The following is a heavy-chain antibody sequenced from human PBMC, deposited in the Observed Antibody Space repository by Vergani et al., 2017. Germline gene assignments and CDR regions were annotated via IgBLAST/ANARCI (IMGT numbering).Heavy chain of an antibody. Sequence: QVQLVESGGSVVQPGRSLRLSCAASGFTFSNYGLHWVRQAPGQGLEWVAVISHDGNKKYYVDSVKGRFTISRDNSKNTLYLYMNSLRADDTAVYYCAKDRHWVAAAGYYFDYWGQGTLVTVSS. V-gene: IGHV3-30*18. CDR2: ISHDGNKK. D-gene: IGHD6-13*01. J-gene: IGHJ4*02. CDR1: GFTFSNYG. CDR3: AKDRHWVAAAGYYFDY.